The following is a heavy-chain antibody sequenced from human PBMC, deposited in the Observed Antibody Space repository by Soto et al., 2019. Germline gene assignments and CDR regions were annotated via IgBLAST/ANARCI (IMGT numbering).Heavy chain of an antibody. CDR1: GFTFSSYG. CDR2: IASDGRTK. CDR3: ARKPETGTTVPFDY. J-gene: IGHJ4*02. Sequence: GGSLRLSCAASGFTFSSYGMHWVRQAPGRGLEWVKIIASDGRTKYYADYVTGQFTISRDNSKNKLYLQMDSQRAEDTAVYYCARKPETGTTVPFDYWGQGTLVTVSS. V-gene: IGHV3-30*03. D-gene: IGHD1-1*01.